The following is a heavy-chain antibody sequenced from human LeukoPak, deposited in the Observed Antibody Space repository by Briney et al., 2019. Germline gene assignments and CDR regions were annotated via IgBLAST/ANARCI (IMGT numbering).Heavy chain of an antibody. CDR2: IYYSGST. Sequence: SSETLSLTCTVSGGSISSYYWSWIRQPPGKGLEWIGYIYYSGSTNYNPSLKSRVTISVDTSKNQFSLKLSSVTAADTAVYYCARDMRAAPWGWFDPWGQGTLVTVSS. CDR3: ARDMRAAPWGWFDP. J-gene: IGHJ5*02. CDR1: GGSISSYY. V-gene: IGHV4-59*01. D-gene: IGHD6-6*01.